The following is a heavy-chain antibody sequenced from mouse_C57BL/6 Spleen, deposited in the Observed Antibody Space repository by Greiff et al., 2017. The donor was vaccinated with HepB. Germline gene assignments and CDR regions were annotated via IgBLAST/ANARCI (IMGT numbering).Heavy chain of an antibody. Sequence: EVNVVESGEGLVKPGGSLKLSCAASGFTFSSYAMSWVRQTPEKRLEWVAYISSGGDYIYYADTVKGRFTISRDNARNTLYLQMSSLKSEDTAMYYCTRGDYGNPFDYWGQGTTLTVSS. D-gene: IGHD2-1*01. CDR2: ISSGGDYI. V-gene: IGHV5-9-1*02. J-gene: IGHJ2*01. CDR3: TRGDYGNPFDY. CDR1: GFTFSSYA.